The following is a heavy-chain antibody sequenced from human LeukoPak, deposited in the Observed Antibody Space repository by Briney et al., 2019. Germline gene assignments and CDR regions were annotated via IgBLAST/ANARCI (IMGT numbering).Heavy chain of an antibody. D-gene: IGHD6-13*01. CDR1: GYSFILYG. CDR3: ARVVGLTGYSSNWYSGYYYYMDV. V-gene: IGHV1-18*01. Sequence: ASVKVSCKTSGYSFILYGISWVRQAPGQGPEWMGWISTSTGDTKYTQKFRGRVTLTTDTSTSTAYMELSSLRSDDTAVYYCARVVGLTGYSSNWYSGYYYYMDVWGKGTTVTVSS. CDR2: ISTSTGDT. J-gene: IGHJ6*03.